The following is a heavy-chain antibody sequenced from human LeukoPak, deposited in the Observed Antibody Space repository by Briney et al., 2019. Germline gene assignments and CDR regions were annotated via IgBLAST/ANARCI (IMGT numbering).Heavy chain of an antibody. Sequence: SETLSLTCTVSGGSISSSSYYWVWVRQPPGKGLEWIGSINYSGTTYYQSSLKSRVTISVDTSKNQFSLKLSSVTAADTAVYYCAKRPYYDVLTGYYPFDYWGQGTLVTVSS. CDR2: INYSGTT. D-gene: IGHD3-9*01. V-gene: IGHV4-39*07. CDR1: GGSISSSSYY. J-gene: IGHJ4*02. CDR3: AKRPYYDVLTGYYPFDY.